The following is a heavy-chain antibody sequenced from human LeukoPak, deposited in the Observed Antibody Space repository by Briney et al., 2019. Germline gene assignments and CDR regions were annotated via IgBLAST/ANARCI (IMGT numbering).Heavy chain of an antibody. CDR3: ARRILPDCSGGRCYFFWFDP. D-gene: IGHD2-15*01. CDR2: IYPGDSDT. Sequence: GESLKISCKGSGYSFTSYWIGWVRQMPGKGLEWMGIIYPGDSDTRYSPSFQGQVTISADKSISTAYLQWSSLKASDTAMYYCARRILPDCSGGRCYFFWFDPWGQGTLVTVSS. J-gene: IGHJ5*02. CDR1: GYSFTSYW. V-gene: IGHV5-51*01.